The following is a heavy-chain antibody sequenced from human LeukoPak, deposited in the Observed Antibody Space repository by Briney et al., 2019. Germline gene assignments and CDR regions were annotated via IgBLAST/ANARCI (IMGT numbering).Heavy chain of an antibody. J-gene: IGHJ2*01. CDR3: AIGWYFDL. CDR1: GGSISSYY. V-gene: IGHV4-34*01. CDR2: INHSGST. Sequence: SETLSLTCTVSGGSISSYYWSWIRQPPGKGLEWIGEINHSGSTNYNPSLKSRVTISVDTSKNQFSLKLSSVTAADTAVYYCAIGWYFDLWGRGTLVTVSS.